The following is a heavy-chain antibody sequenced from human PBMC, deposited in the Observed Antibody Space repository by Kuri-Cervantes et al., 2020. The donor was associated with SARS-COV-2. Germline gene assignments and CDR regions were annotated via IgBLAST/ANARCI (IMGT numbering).Heavy chain of an antibody. CDR3: ARDKDGIEEFDY. CDR2: IYSGGST. J-gene: IGHJ4*02. D-gene: IGHD5-24*01. Sequence: GESLKISCAASGFTVSSNYMSWVRQAPGKGLEWVSVIYSGGSTYYADSVKGRFTISRDNAKNSLYLQMNSLRADDTALYYCARDKDGIEEFDYWGQGTLVTVSS. V-gene: IGHV3-53*01. CDR1: GFTVSSNY.